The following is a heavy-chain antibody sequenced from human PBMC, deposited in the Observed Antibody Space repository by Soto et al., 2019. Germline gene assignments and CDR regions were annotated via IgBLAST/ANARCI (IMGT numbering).Heavy chain of an antibody. CDR1: GFTFNTYS. D-gene: IGHD6-13*01. CDR3: ASSHRSSSWAYYFDY. CDR2: ISSSSSTI. J-gene: IGHJ4*02. Sequence: EVQLVESGGGLVQPGGSLRLSCAASGFTFNTYSMNWVRQAPGKGLEWLSYISSSSSTIYYADSVKGRFTISRDNAKNSLYLQMNSLRDEDTSVYYCASSHRSSSWAYYFDYWGQGTLVTVSS. V-gene: IGHV3-48*02.